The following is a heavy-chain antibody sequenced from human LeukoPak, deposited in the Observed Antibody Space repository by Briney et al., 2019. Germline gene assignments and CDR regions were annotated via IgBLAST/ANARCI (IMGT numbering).Heavy chain of an antibody. D-gene: IGHD3-10*01. CDR3: AREGMVRFDY. Sequence: TGGSLRLSCAASGFTFSSYGMHWVRQAPGKGLEWVAVISYDGSNKYYADSVKGRFTISRDNSKNTLYLQMNSLRAEDTAVYYCAREGMVRFDYWGQGTLVTVSS. CDR2: ISYDGSNK. V-gene: IGHV3-30*03. CDR1: GFTFSSYG. J-gene: IGHJ4*02.